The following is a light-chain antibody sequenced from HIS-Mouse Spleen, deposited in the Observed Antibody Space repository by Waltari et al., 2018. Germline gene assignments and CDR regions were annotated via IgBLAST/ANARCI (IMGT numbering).Light chain of an antibody. Sequence: QSALTQPRSVSGSPGQSVTISCTGTSSAVGGYNYVSWYQQHPGNAPKLMIYDVSKRPSGVPDRFSGSKSGNTASLTISGLQAEDEADYYCCSYAGSYVVFGGGTKLTVL. CDR2: DVS. CDR3: CSYAGSYVV. J-gene: IGLJ2*01. V-gene: IGLV2-11*01. CDR1: SSAVGGYNY.